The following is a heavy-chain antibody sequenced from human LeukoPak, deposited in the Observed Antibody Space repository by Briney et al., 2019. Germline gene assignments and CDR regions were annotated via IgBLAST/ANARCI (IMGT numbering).Heavy chain of an antibody. D-gene: IGHD3-22*01. CDR2: IIPIFGTA. Sequence: GASVKVSCKASGGTFSSYAISWVRQAPGQGLEWMGRIIPIFGTANYAQKFQGRVTITTDESTRTAYMELSSLRSEDTAVYYCARGSFNYYDSSGYIAEYFQHWRQGTLVTVSS. J-gene: IGHJ1*01. CDR1: GGTFSSYA. V-gene: IGHV1-69*05. CDR3: ARGSFNYYDSSGYIAEYFQH.